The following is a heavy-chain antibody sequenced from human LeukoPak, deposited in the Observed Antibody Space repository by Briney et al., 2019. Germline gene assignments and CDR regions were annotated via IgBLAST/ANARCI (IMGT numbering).Heavy chain of an antibody. Sequence: GGSLRLSCIASGFTVSSNYMNWVRQAPGKGLEWVSVIYSAGSTYYADSVQGRFTISRDNSKNTLYLQMNSLRAEDTAVYYCARDKYFGVIDVWGKGTTVTISS. CDR2: IYSAGST. V-gene: IGHV3-53*01. CDR1: GFTVSSNY. J-gene: IGHJ6*03. D-gene: IGHD3-10*01. CDR3: ARDKYFGVIDV.